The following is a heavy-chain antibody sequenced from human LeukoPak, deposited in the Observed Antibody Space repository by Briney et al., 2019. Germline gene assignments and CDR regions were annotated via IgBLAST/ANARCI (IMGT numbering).Heavy chain of an antibody. CDR3: ARVMRGSQFDY. CDR2: ISDGGIT. V-gene: IGHV4-38-2*01. CDR1: GYSITSDYY. J-gene: IGHJ4*02. D-gene: IGHD3-16*01. Sequence: SETLSLTCAVSGYSITSDYYWGWIRQSPGKGLEWIGSISDGGITYYNSSLESRVTISRDTSKNQFSLKLTSVTASDTAVYYCARVMRGSQFDYWGQGTLVTVSS.